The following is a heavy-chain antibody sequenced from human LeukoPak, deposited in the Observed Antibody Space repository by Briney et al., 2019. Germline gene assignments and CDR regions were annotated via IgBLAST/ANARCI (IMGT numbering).Heavy chain of an antibody. D-gene: IGHD6-13*01. J-gene: IGHJ4*02. CDR1: GYTFTSYY. CDR3: ARVVYSSSWYGYFDY. V-gene: IGHV1-46*01. CDR2: INPSGGST. Sequence: GASVKVSCKASGYTFTSYYMHWVRQAPGQGLEWMGIINPSGGSTSYAQKFQGRVTMARDTSTSTVYMELSSLRSEDTAVYYCARVVYSSSWYGYFDYWGQGTLVTVSS.